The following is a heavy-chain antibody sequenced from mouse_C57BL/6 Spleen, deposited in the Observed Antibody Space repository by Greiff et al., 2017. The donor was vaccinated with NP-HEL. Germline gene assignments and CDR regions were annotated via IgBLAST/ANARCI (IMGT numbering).Heavy chain of an antibody. CDR3: ARPYDYGSSGYFDV. CDR1: GYTFTDYY. CDR2: INPNNGGT. V-gene: IGHV1-26*01. J-gene: IGHJ1*03. D-gene: IGHD1-1*01. Sequence: VQLQQSGPELVKPGASVKISCKASGYTFTDYYMNWVKQSHGKSLEWIGDINPNNGGTSYNQKFKGKATLTVDKSSSTAYMELRSLTSEDSAVYYCARPYDYGSSGYFDVWGTGTTVTVSS.